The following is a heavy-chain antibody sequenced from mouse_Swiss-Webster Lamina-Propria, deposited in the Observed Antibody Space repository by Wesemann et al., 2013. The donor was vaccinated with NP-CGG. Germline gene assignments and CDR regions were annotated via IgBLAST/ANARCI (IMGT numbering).Heavy chain of an antibody. CDR1: GFNIKDTY. D-gene: IGHD4-1*01. Sequence: EVQLQQSGAELVKPGASVKLSCTASGFNIKDTYMHWVKQRPEQGLEWIGRIDPANGNTKYDPKFQGKATITADTSSNTAYLQLSSLTSEDTAVYYCARRALGRACYWYFDVWGAGTTVTVSS. V-gene: IGHV14-3*02. CDR3: ARRALGRACYWYFDV. J-gene: IGHJ1*01. CDR2: IDPANGNT.